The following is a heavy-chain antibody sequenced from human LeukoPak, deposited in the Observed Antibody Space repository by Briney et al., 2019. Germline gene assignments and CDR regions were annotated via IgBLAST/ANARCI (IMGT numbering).Heavy chain of an antibody. CDR2: ISSSSSYI. CDR1: GFTFGSYS. Sequence: GGSLRLSCAASGFTFGSYSMNWVRQAPGKGLEWVSSISSSSSYIYYADSVKGRFTISRDNAKNSLYLQMNSLRAEDTAVYYCARDVRLVVVPAAMLLGTGRGPLDYWGQGTLVTVSS. V-gene: IGHV3-21*01. D-gene: IGHD2-2*01. CDR3: ARDVRLVVVPAAMLLGTGRGPLDY. J-gene: IGHJ4*02.